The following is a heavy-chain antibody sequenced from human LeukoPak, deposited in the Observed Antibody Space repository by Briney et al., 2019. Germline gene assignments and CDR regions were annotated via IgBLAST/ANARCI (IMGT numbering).Heavy chain of an antibody. CDR2: VKGDGSFT. J-gene: IGHJ4*02. V-gene: IGHV3-74*01. CDR1: GFTFRNYW. D-gene: IGHD5-24*01. CDR3: VRDGDDYNFDY. Sequence: GRSLRLSCAASGFTFRNYWMHWVRHAPGKGLVWVSRVKGDGSFTDYADSVKGRFTISRDNAKNTLYLQMYSLRAEDTAAYYCVRDGDDYNFDYWGQGSLVTVSS.